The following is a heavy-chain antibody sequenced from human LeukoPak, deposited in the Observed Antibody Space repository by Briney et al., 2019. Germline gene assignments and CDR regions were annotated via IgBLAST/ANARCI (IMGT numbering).Heavy chain of an antibody. Sequence: PSETLSLTCAVYGGSFSGYYWSWIRQPPGKGLEWIGYIYTSGSTNYNPSLKSRVTISVDTSKNQFSLKLSSVTAADTAVYYCARHSGYRNFDYWGQGTLVTVSS. V-gene: IGHV4-4*09. CDR3: ARHSGYRNFDY. CDR2: IYTSGST. D-gene: IGHD1-14*01. J-gene: IGHJ4*02. CDR1: GGSFSGYY.